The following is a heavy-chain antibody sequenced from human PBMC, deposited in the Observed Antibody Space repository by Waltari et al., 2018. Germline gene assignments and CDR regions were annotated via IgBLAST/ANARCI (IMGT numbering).Heavy chain of an antibody. CDR1: GFTFSSYG. Sequence: QVQLVESGGGVVQPGRSLRLSCAASGFTFSSYGMHWVRRAPGKGLEWVAVIWYDGSNKYYADSVKGRFTISRDNSKNTLYLQMNSLRAEDTAVYYCVCQSAAGGNYFDYWGQGTLVTVSS. CDR2: IWYDGSNK. V-gene: IGHV3-33*01. J-gene: IGHJ4*02. CDR3: VCQSAAGGNYFDY. D-gene: IGHD6-13*01.